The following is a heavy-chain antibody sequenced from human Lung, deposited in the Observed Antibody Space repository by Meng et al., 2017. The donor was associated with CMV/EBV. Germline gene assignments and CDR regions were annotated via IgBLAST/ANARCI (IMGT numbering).Heavy chain of an antibody. CDR2: IRHSGDIT. CDR1: GGSLSGYY. J-gene: IGHJ4*02. V-gene: IGHV4-34*01. D-gene: IGHD6-6*01. CDR3: ARQYSSSYYADY. Sequence: GSLRLXXGIHGGSLSGYYWSWIRQTPGKGLEWIGEIRHSGDITNYNPSLKSRVTISIDTSKKQFSLKLSAVTAADTAVYYCARQYSSSYYADYWGQGTLVTVSS.